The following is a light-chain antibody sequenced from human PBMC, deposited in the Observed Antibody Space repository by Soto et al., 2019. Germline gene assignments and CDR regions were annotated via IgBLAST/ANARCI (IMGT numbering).Light chain of an antibody. CDR3: QQRSNGTQT. J-gene: IGKJ1*01. CDR2: EAP. V-gene: IGKV3-11*01. CDR1: QSVSS. Sequence: ETVLTQSPTTLALSPGEQATLXXSASQSVSSVAGYQQMLGQAPRLXIYEAPHRATGSPARFSGRGAGTDFTLTISGLEPEDFAVYSCQQRSNGTQTFGPGTKVEIK.